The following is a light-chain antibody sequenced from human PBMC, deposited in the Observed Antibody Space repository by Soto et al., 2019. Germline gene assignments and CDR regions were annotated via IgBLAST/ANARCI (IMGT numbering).Light chain of an antibody. V-gene: IGLV2-11*01. Sequence: QSVLTQPRSVSGSPGQSVTISCTGTSSDVGGYNYVSWYQQHPGKAPKLMIYDVSKRPSGVPDRFSGSKSGNTASLRISGLQAEDEADYYCCSSVGGPIWVFGGGTKVTVL. CDR3: CSSVGGPIWV. CDR1: SSDVGGYNY. J-gene: IGLJ3*02. CDR2: DVS.